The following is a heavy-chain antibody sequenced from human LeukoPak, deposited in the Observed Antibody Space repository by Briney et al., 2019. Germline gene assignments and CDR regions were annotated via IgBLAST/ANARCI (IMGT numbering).Heavy chain of an antibody. J-gene: IGHJ5*02. CDR3: AREYYDILSVFDP. V-gene: IGHV4-59*01. Sequence: SETLSLTCTVSGGSISTSYWSWIRQPPGKGLEWIGYIYYSGNTNYNPSLKSRVTISLDTSKNQFSLQLSSVTAADTAVYYCAREYYDILSVFDPWGQGTLVTVSS. CDR2: IYYSGNT. D-gene: IGHD3-9*01. CDR1: GGSISTSY.